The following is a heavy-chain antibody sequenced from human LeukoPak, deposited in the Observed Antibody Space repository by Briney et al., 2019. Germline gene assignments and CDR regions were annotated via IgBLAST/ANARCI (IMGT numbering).Heavy chain of an antibody. D-gene: IGHD4-23*01. V-gene: IGHV4-39*07. CDR3: ARVGSVNEGPYYFDY. CDR2: IYYSGST. Sequence: PSETLSLTCTVSGGSISSSSYYWGWIRQPPGKGLEWIGSIYYSGSTYYNPSLKSRVTISVDTSKNQFSLKLSSVTAADTAVYYCARVGSVNEGPYYFDYWGQGTLVTVSS. CDR1: GGSISSSSYY. J-gene: IGHJ4*02.